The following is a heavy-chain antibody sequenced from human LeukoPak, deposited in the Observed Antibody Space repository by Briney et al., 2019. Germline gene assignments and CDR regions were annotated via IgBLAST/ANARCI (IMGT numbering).Heavy chain of an antibody. Sequence: GGSLRLSCAASGFTFDDYAMHWVRQAPGKGLEWVSGISWNSGSIGYADSVKGRFTISRDNAKNSLYLQMNSLRAEDMALYYCAKASGHIVVVPAFDYWGQGTLVTVSS. V-gene: IGHV3-9*03. CDR1: GFTFDDYA. CDR2: ISWNSGSI. J-gene: IGHJ4*02. D-gene: IGHD2-2*01. CDR3: AKASGHIVVVPAFDY.